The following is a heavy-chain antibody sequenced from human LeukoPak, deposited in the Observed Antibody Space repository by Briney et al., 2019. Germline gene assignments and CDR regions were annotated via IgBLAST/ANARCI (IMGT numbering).Heavy chain of an antibody. CDR3: ARTYDFWSGYPRYFDY. V-gene: IGHV4-30-4*08. CDR1: RGSISSGDYY. Sequence: SQTLSLTCTVSRGSISSGDYYWSWIRQPPGKGLEWIGYIYYSGSTYYNPSLKSRVTISVDTSKNQFSLKLSSVTAADTAVYYCARTYDFWSGYPRYFDYWGQGTLVTVSS. D-gene: IGHD3-3*01. J-gene: IGHJ4*02. CDR2: IYYSGST.